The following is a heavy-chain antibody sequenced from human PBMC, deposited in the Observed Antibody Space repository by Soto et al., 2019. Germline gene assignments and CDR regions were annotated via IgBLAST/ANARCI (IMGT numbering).Heavy chain of an antibody. CDR3: ARDRGGRFRHYYYYYGMDV. J-gene: IGHJ6*02. CDR1: GFTFSSYD. CDR2: IGTAGDT. D-gene: IGHD3-16*01. Sequence: GGSLRLSCAASGFTFSSYDMHWVRQATGKGLEWVSAIGTAGDTYYPGSVKGRFTISRENAKNSLYLQMNSLRAEDTAVYYCARDRGGRFRHYYYYYGMDVWGQGTTVTVSS. V-gene: IGHV3-13*01.